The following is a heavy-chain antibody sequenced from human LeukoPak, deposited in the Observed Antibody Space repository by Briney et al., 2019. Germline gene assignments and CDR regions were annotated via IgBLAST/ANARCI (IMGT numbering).Heavy chain of an antibody. V-gene: IGHV1-8*01. D-gene: IGHD1-7*01. CDR3: ARGPELELRRFYMDD. J-gene: IGHJ6*03. Sequence: ASVKVSCKASGYTFTSYDINWVRQATGQGLEWMGWMNPNSGNTGYAQKFQGRVTMTRNTSISTAYMELSSLRSEDTAVYYCARGPELELRRFYMDDWGKGTTVTVSS. CDR1: GYTFTSYD. CDR2: MNPNSGNT.